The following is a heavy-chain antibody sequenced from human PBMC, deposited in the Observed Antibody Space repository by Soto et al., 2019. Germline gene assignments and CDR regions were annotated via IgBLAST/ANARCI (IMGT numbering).Heavy chain of an antibody. CDR3: AAYASGRRGWFDP. D-gene: IGHD2-2*01. J-gene: IGHJ5*02. V-gene: IGHV4-4*02. CDR1: GGSISNDNW. CDR2: IYYSGTS. Sequence: SETLSLTCAVSGGSISNDNWWSWVRQAPGKGLEWIGEIYYSGTSNYNPSLKNRVTISIDKSKNQFSLNLNSMTAADTAVYYCAAYASGRRGWFDPWGQGTLVTVSS.